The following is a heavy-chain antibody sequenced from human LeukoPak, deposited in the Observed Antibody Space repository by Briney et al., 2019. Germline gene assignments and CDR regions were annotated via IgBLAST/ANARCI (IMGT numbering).Heavy chain of an antibody. J-gene: IGHJ3*02. CDR1: DGSIINNNHY. CDR3: AREVEYYDSSGYRPHAFDI. V-gene: IGHV4-39*02. CDR2: ISYSGGT. D-gene: IGHD3-22*01. Sequence: SETLSLTCSVSDGSIINNNHYWGWTRQPPGKGLEWIGSISYSGGTAYNPSLRSRVTISVDTSKNQFSLKVNSVTAADTAVYYCAREVEYYDSSGYRPHAFDIWGQGTLVTVSS.